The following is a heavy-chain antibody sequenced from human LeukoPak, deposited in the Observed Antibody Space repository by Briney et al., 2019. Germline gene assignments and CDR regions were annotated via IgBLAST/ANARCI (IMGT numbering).Heavy chain of an antibody. D-gene: IGHD6-19*01. CDR1: GFTFDDYA. CDR2: ISWNSGSK. CDR3: AREASSGWYDY. J-gene: IGHJ4*02. V-gene: IGHV3-9*01. Sequence: PGGSLRLSCAASGFTFDDYAMHWVRQIPGKGLEWVSGISWNSGSKGYAESVKGRFTISRDNAKSSLYLQMNSLRAEDTAVYYCAREASSGWYDYWGQGTLVTVSS.